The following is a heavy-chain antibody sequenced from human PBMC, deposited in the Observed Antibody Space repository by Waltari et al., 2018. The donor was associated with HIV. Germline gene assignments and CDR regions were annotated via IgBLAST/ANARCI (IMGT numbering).Heavy chain of an antibody. D-gene: IGHD2-2*01. V-gene: IGHV4-34*01. CDR2: INHSGST. CDR3: ARGGWGSSTSL. Sequence: GEINHSGSTNYNPSLKSRVTISVDTSKNQFSLKLSSVTAADTAVYYCARGGWGSSTSLWGQGTLVTVSS. J-gene: IGHJ4*02.